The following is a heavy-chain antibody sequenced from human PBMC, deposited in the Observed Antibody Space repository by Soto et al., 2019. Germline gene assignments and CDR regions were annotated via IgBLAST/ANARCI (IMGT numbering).Heavy chain of an antibody. V-gene: IGHV6-1*01. CDR3: AREVWSDRTDRTSNYYYSGMDV. J-gene: IGHJ6*02. CDR2: TYYRSKWYN. Sequence: PSQTLSLTCAISGDSVSSNSAAWNWIRQSPSRGLEWLGRTYYRSKWYNDYAVSVKSRITINPDTSKNQFSLQLNSVTPEDTAVYYCAREVWSDRTDRTSNYYYSGMDVWGQGTTVTVS. D-gene: IGHD3-16*01. CDR1: GDSVSSNSAA.